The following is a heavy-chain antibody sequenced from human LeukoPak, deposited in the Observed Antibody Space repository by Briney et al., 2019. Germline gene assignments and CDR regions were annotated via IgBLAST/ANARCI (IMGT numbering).Heavy chain of an antibody. CDR3: ARDSPLSSTKDNWFDP. CDR1: GGSISSSSYY. J-gene: IGHJ5*02. V-gene: IGHV4-39*07. Sequence: PSETLSLTCTVSGGSISSSSYYWGWIRQPPGKGLEWIGSIYHSGSTYYNPSLKSRVTISVDTSKNQFSLKLSSVTAADTAVYYCARDSPLSSTKDNWFDPWGQGTLVTVSS. D-gene: IGHD2-2*01. CDR2: IYHSGST.